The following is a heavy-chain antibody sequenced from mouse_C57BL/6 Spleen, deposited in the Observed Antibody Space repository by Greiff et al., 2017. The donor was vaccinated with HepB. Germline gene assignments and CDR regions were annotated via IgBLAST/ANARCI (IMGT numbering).Heavy chain of an antibody. J-gene: IGHJ4*01. V-gene: IGHV1-7*01. Sequence: VQLQQSGAELAKPGASVKLSCKASGYTFTSYWMHWVKQRPGQGLEWIGYINPSSGYTKYNQKFKDKATLTADKSSITAYMQLSSLTYEDSAVYYCAKELGRYYAMDYWGQGTSVTVSS. D-gene: IGHD4-1*01. CDR2: INPSSGYT. CDR1: GYTFTSYW. CDR3: AKELGRYYAMDY.